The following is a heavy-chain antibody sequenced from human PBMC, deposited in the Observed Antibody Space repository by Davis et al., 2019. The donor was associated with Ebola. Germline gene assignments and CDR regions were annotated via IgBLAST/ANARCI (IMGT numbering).Heavy chain of an antibody. CDR1: GITFSTFA. Sequence: GGSLRLSCAASGITFSTFAIHWVRQAPGKGLEWVGRIRSKPNSYATTYGASVKGRFTISRDDSKSTLYLQMNSLKTEDTAVYYCSGSDRWMDVWGKGTTVTVSS. CDR3: SGSDRWMDV. CDR2: IRSKPNSYAT. V-gene: IGHV3-73*01. J-gene: IGHJ6*04. D-gene: IGHD2-21*02.